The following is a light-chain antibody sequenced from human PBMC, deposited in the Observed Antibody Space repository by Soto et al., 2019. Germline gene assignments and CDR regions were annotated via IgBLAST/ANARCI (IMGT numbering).Light chain of an antibody. CDR1: QTVNNY. CDR3: HQSYDNPGT. J-gene: IGKJ1*01. CDR2: AES. V-gene: IGKV1-39*01. Sequence: DIQMTQSPSSLSASVGDRITITCRASQTVNNYLNWYQHKPGQAPKLLIYAESRLHSGVPSRFSGSGSGTHFTLTISSVQPDDFASYFCHQSYDNPGTFGQGTKVDFK.